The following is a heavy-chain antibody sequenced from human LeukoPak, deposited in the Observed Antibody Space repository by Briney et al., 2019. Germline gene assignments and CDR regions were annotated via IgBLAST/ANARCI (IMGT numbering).Heavy chain of an antibody. CDR2: IRYDGSNK. CDR3: AKDGVVVVPAASPYYYYMDV. J-gene: IGHJ6*03. CDR1: GLTFSSYG. Sequence: PGGSLRLSCAASGLTFSSYGMHWVRQAPGKGLEWVAFIRYDGSNKYYADSVKGRFTISRDNSKNTLCLQMNSLRAEDTAVYYCAKDGVVVVPAASPYYYYMDVWGKGTTVTVSS. D-gene: IGHD2-2*01. V-gene: IGHV3-30*02.